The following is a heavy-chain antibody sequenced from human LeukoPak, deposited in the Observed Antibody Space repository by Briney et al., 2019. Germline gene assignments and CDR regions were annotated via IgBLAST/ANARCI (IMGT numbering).Heavy chain of an antibody. D-gene: IGHD6-13*01. J-gene: IGHJ3*02. CDR1: GGSINDYY. V-gene: IGHV4-59*12. CDR2: ISYNGDT. CDR3: ARPAEDI. Sequence: PSETLSLTCTVSGGSINDYYCNWIRQSPGKGLEWIGFISYNGDTDSNPSLKSRVTISVDTSKNQFSLKLSSVTAADTAVYYCARPAEDIWGQGTMVTVSS.